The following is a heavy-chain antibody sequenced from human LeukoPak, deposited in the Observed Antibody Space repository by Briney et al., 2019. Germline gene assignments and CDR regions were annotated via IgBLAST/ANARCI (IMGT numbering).Heavy chain of an antibody. CDR1: GFTFSGYG. V-gene: IGHV3-33*08. CDR2: IWYDGSNK. J-gene: IGHJ4*02. CDR3: ARELSPVVKYYFDD. D-gene: IGHD3-22*01. Sequence: GRSLRLSCAASGFTFSGYGMHWVRQAPGKGLEWVAVIWYDGSNKYYADSVKGRFTISRDNSKNTLYLQMNSLRAEDTAVYYCARELSPVVKYYFDDWGQGTLVTVSS.